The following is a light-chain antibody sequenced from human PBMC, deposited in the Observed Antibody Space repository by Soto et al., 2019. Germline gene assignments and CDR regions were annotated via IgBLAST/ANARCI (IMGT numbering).Light chain of an antibody. CDR1: QSVLYSSNNKNY. CDR2: LAS. J-gene: IGKJ4*01. Sequence: DIVMTQSPDSLAVSLGERATINCKSSQSVLYSSNNKNYLAWYQQKPGQPPKLLIYLASTRESGVPDRFSGSESGTDFTLTISSLQAEDVAVYYCQQYYITPLTFGGGTKVEIK. CDR3: QQYYITPLT. V-gene: IGKV4-1*01.